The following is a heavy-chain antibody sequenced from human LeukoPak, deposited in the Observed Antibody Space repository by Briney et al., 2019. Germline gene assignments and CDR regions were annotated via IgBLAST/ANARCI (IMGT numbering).Heavy chain of an antibody. CDR3: ATRYGSGNDY. Sequence: ASVKVSCKVSGYTLSGLSMHWVRQAPGKGLEWMGGFDPEDGETIYAQKFQGRVTMTEDTSTDTAYMELSSLRSEDTAVYYCATRYGSGNDYWGQGTLVTVSS. CDR1: GYTLSGLS. J-gene: IGHJ4*02. CDR2: FDPEDGET. V-gene: IGHV1-24*01. D-gene: IGHD3-10*01.